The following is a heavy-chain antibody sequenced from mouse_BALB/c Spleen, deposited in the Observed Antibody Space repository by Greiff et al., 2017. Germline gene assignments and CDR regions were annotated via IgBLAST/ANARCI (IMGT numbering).Heavy chain of an antibody. Sequence: VQLQQSGPSLVKPSQTLSLTCSVTGDSITSGYWNWIRKFPGNKLEYMGYISYSGSTYYNPSLKSRISITRDTSKNQYYLQLNSVTTEDTATYYCARGNWDGGYFDYWGQGTTLTVSS. CDR3: ARGNWDGGYFDY. CDR2: ISYSGST. CDR1: GDSITSGY. D-gene: IGHD4-1*01. V-gene: IGHV3-8*02. J-gene: IGHJ2*01.